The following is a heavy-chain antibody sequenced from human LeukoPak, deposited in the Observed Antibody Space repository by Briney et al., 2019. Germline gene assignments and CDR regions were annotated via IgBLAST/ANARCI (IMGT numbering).Heavy chain of an antibody. CDR3: ARVWDFWSGYYDY. D-gene: IGHD3-3*01. Sequence: GGSLRLSCAASGFTFSSYWMHWVRQTPGKGLVWVSRINTAGSSTSYADSVKGRFTISRDNAKNTLYLQMNSLRAEDTAVYYCARVWDFWSGYYDYWGQGTLVTVSS. J-gene: IGHJ4*02. V-gene: IGHV3-74*01. CDR1: GFTFSSYW. CDR2: INTAGSST.